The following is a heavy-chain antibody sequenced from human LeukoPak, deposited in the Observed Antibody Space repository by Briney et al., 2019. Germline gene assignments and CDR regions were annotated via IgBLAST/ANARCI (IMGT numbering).Heavy chain of an antibody. Sequence: GGSLRLSCAASGFTFSSYGMHWVRQAPGKGLEWVAVISYDGSNKYYADSVKGRFTTSRDNSKNTLYLQMNSLRAEDTAVYYCAYYYGSGSYFQYYYYYYGMDVWGQGTTVTVSS. CDR3: AYYYGSGSYFQYYYYYYGMDV. J-gene: IGHJ6*02. V-gene: IGHV3-30*03. D-gene: IGHD3-10*01. CDR2: ISYDGSNK. CDR1: GFTFSSYG.